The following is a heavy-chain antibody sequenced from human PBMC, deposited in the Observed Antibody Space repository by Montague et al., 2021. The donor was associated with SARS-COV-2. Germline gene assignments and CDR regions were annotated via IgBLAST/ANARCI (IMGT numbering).Heavy chain of an antibody. V-gene: IGHV3-48*03. CDR3: ARGISLFDP. CDR2: INGASSRT. CDR1: GFIFSSYE. Sequence: SLRLSCAASGFIFSSYEMNWVRQAPGKGLEWVSYINGASSRTNYADSVEGRFTISRDNAKNSLFLQMNSLRVEDTAVYYCARGISLFDPWGQGTLVTVSS. J-gene: IGHJ5*02.